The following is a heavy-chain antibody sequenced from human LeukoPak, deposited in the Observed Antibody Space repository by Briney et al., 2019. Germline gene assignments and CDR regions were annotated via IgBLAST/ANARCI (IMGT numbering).Heavy chain of an antibody. CDR1: GFTFSRYA. V-gene: IGHV3-23*01. J-gene: IGHJ2*01. Sequence: GGSLRLSCAASGFTFSRYAMTWVRQAPGKGQQWVSPISGNGDTTYYADSVKGRFTISRDNSKNTLYLQMNSLRAEDTAVYYCARGPHDRGYWYFDLWGRGTLVIVSS. CDR2: ISGNGDTT. CDR3: ARGPHDRGYWYFDL.